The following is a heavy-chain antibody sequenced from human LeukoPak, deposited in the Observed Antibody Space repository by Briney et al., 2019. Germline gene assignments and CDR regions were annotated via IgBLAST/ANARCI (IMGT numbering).Heavy chain of an antibody. V-gene: IGHV4-30-4*01. CDR3: ARQDIVVVPAAIRDAHRNYFDY. D-gene: IGHD2-2*02. Sequence: PSETLSLTCTVSGGSISGSSYYWSWIRQPPGKGLEWIGYIYYSGSTYYNPSLKSRVTISVDTSKNQFSLKLSSVTAADTAVYYCARQDIVVVPAAIRDAHRNYFDYWGQGTLVTVSS. CDR2: IYYSGST. J-gene: IGHJ4*02. CDR1: GGSISGSSYY.